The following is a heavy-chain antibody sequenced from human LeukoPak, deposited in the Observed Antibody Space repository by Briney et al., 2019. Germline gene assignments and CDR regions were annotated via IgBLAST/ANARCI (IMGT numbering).Heavy chain of an antibody. Sequence: ASVKVSCKASGYTFTSYDINWVRQATGQGLEWMGWMNPNSGNTGYAQKFQGRVTMTRNTSISTAYMELSSLRSEDTAVYYCARESKPDPYDYVWGSYLPWGQGTLVTVCS. CDR3: ARESKPDPYDYVWGSYLP. D-gene: IGHD3-16*02. J-gene: IGHJ5*02. CDR1: GYTFTSYD. V-gene: IGHV1-8*01. CDR2: MNPNSGNT.